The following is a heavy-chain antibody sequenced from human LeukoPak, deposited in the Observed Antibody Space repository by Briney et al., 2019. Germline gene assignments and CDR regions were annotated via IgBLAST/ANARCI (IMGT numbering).Heavy chain of an antibody. Sequence: GGSLRLSCAASGFTFSNYWMHWVRQAPGKGLVWVSRINSDGSSTSYADSVKGRFTISRDNAKNTLYLQMNSLRAEDTAVYYCARDRAVADGRLYYWGQGTLVTVSS. J-gene: IGHJ4*02. V-gene: IGHV3-74*01. CDR2: INSDGSST. CDR3: ARDRAVADGRLYY. D-gene: IGHD6-19*01. CDR1: GFTFSNYW.